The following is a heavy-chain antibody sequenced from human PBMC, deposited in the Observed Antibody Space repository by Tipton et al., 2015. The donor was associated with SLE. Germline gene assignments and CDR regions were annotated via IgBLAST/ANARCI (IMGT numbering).Heavy chain of an antibody. Sequence: TLSLTCTVSGGSISSSSYYWGWIRQPPGKGLEWIGSIYYSGSTYYNSSLKSRVTISVDTSKNQFSPKLSSVTAADTAVYYCARVPVDGYSSCWYANYYYYYFMDVWGKGTTVTVSS. CDR2: IYYSGST. J-gene: IGHJ6*03. CDR1: GGSISSSSYY. V-gene: IGHV4-39*07. CDR3: ARVPVDGYSSCWYANYYYYYFMDV. D-gene: IGHD6-13*01.